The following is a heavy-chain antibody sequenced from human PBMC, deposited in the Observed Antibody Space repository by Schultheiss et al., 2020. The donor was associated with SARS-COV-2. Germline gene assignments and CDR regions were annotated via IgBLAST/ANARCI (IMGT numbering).Heavy chain of an antibody. Sequence: GGSLRLSCAASGFTFSSYAMHWVRQAPGKGLEWVAVISYDGSNKYYADSVKGRFTISRDNSKNTLYLQMNSLRAEDTAVYYCASGLVVISYFDYWGQGTLVTVSS. CDR2: ISYDGSNK. D-gene: IGHD3-22*01. J-gene: IGHJ4*02. CDR1: GFTFSSYA. CDR3: ASGLVVISYFDY. V-gene: IGHV3-30*04.